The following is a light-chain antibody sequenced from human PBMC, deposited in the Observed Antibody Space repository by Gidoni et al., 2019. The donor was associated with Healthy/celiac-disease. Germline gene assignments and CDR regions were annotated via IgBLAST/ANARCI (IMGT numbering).Light chain of an antibody. V-gene: IGLV6-57*03. CDR3: QSYDSSNHVV. Sequence: NFMLTQPHSVSESQGKTVTISCTRSSGSIASNYVQWYQQRPGSAPATVIYEDNQRPSGVPDRFSASIDSSSNSASLTISGLKTEDEADYYCQSYDSSNHVVFGGGTKLTVL. J-gene: IGLJ2*01. CDR2: EDN. CDR1: SGSIASNY.